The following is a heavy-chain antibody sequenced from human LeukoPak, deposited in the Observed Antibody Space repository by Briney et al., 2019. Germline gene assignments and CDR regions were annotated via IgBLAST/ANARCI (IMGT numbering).Heavy chain of an antibody. CDR3: AKLRYHIDY. CDR2: ISGSGGST. Sequence: GGSLRLSCAASGFTFSSYAISWVRQAPGKGLEWVSAISGSGGSTYYADSVKGRFTISRDNSKNKLYLQINSLGPDDAAVYYCAKLRYHIDYWGQGTLVTVSS. J-gene: IGHJ4*02. D-gene: IGHD3-9*01. CDR1: GFTFSSYA. V-gene: IGHV3-23*01.